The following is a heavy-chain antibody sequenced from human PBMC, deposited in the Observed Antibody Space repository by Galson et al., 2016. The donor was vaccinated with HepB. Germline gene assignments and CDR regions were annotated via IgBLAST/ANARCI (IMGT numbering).Heavy chain of an antibody. CDR1: GFTLSNYA. D-gene: IGHD3/OR15-3a*01. V-gene: IGHV3-23*01. CDR2: ISGFGGNT. Sequence: SLRLSCAASGFTLSNYAINWVRQAPGEGLEWVSAISGFGGNTYYSDSVKGRFTISRDSSNNTLYLQMTSLRAEDTAVYYCAKAGSIFGLLITSFVNWGQGTLVTVSS. J-gene: IGHJ4*02. CDR3: AKAGSIFGLLITSFVN.